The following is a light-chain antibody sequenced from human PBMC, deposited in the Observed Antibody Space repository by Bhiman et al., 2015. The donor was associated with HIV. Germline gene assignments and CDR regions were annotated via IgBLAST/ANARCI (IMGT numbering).Light chain of an antibody. CDR3: SSFTTSSTYV. J-gene: IGLJ1*01. CDR1: SSNIGSKY. Sequence: QSVLTQPPSASGTPGQRVTISCSGSSSNIGSKYVCWYQQLPGTAPKLLIYRNNQRPSGVPDRFSGSKSGTSASLAISGLRSEDEADYYCSSFTTSSTYVFGTGTKVTVL. CDR2: RNN. V-gene: IGLV1-47*01.